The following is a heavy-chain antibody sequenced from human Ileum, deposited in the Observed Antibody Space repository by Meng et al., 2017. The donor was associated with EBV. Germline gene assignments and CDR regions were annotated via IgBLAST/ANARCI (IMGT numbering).Heavy chain of an antibody. CDR2: ISTNTGNP. J-gene: IGHJ4*02. CDR3: ARSWGGGSSKE. Sequence: QVQMVQSGSELKGPGASGKVSCKASGYTFTNYALNWVRQAPGQGLEWMGRISTNTGNPTYAPGFTGRFVFSLDTSVSTAYLQISSLKAEDTAVYYCARSWGGGSSKEWGQGTLVTVSS. V-gene: IGHV7-4-1*02. CDR1: GYTFTNYA. D-gene: IGHD2-15*01.